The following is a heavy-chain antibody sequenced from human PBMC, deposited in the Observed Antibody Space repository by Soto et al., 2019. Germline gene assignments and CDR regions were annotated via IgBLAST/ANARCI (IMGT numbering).Heavy chain of an antibody. V-gene: IGHV3-23*01. D-gene: IGHD3-9*01. J-gene: IGHJ6*02. CDR3: AKDYGYFSGSDIFTGYYYYYYYGMVV. CDR2: ISGSGGST. Sequence: PGGSLRLSCAASGFTFSSYAMSWVRQAPGKGLEWVSAISGSGGSTYYADSVKGRFTISRDNSKNTLYLQMNSLRAEDTAVYYCAKDYGYFSGSDIFTGYYYYYYYGMVVWGQGTTVTVSS. CDR1: GFTFSSYA.